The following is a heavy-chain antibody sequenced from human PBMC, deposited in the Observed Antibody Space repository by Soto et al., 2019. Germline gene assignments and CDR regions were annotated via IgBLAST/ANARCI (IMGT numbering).Heavy chain of an antibody. J-gene: IGHJ6*03. D-gene: IGHD3-10*01. CDR2: VSAYNGNT. CDR3: ARGDYYGSGTLLNTDNFYMDV. CDR1: GYTFINYG. Sequence: QIQLVQSGAEVKKPGASVKVSCKASGYTFINYGISWVRQAPGQGLEWVGWVSAYNGNTNYAQSLQGRVTLTTETSTSTAYMELRSLTSDDTAVYFCARGDYYGSGTLLNTDNFYMDVWGKGTTVIVFS. V-gene: IGHV1-18*01.